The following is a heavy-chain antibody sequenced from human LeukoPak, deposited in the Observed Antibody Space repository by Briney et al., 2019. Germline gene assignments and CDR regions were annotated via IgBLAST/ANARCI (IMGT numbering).Heavy chain of an antibody. CDR1: GFTFSSYG. CDR3: ARDRSMAVAGGPDY. Sequence: PGRSLRLSCAASGFTFSSYGMHWVRQALGKGLEWVAVIWYDGSNKYYADSVKGRFTISRDNSKNTLYLQMNSLRAEDTAVYYCARDRSMAVAGGPDYWGQGTLVTVSS. CDR2: IWYDGSNK. D-gene: IGHD6-19*01. V-gene: IGHV3-33*01. J-gene: IGHJ4*02.